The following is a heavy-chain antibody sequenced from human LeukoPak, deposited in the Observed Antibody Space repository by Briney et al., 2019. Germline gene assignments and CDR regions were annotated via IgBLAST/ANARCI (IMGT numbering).Heavy chain of an antibody. J-gene: IGHJ4*02. CDR1: GGSISSGDYY. Sequence: SETLSLTCTVSGGSISSGDYYWSWIRQPPGKGLEWIGYIYYSGSTCYNPSLKSRVTISVDTSKNQFSLKLSSVTAADTAVYYCAREPIVEVPPDYWGQGTLVTVSS. V-gene: IGHV4-30-4*01. CDR3: AREPIVEVPPDY. CDR2: IYYSGST. D-gene: IGHD2-2*01.